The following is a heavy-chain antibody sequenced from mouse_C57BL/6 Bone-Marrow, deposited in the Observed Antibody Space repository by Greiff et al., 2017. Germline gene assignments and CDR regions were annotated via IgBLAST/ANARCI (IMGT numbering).Heavy chain of an antibody. CDR2: FNPSTGGT. V-gene: IGHV1-42*01. CDR3: ASCNYGFAY. J-gene: IGHJ3*01. D-gene: IGHD2-1*01. Sequence: EVQLQQSGPELVKPGASVKISCKASGYSFTGYYMNWVKQSPEKRLEWIGEFNPSTGGTTYNQKFKAKATLTVDKSSSTAYMQLKSLTSEDSAVYDCASCNYGFAYWGQGTLVTVSA. CDR1: GYSFTGYY.